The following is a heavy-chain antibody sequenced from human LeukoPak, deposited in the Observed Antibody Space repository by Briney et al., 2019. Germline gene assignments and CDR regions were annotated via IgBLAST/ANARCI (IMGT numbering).Heavy chain of an antibody. Sequence: GGTLRLSCAASGFTFSSYGMSWVRQAPGKGLEWVSAISGSGGSTYYADSVKGRFTISRDNSKNTLYLQMNSLRAEDTAVYYCAKGKRAVAGVFDYWGQGTLVTVSS. CDR1: GFTFSSYG. D-gene: IGHD6-19*01. CDR3: AKGKRAVAGVFDY. CDR2: ISGSGGST. V-gene: IGHV3-23*01. J-gene: IGHJ4*02.